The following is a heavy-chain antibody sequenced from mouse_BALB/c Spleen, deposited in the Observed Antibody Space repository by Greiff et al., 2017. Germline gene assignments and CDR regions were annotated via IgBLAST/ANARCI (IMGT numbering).Heavy chain of an antibody. CDR2: IWGDGST. J-gene: IGHJ4*01. CDR3: ARGYDYYAMDY. V-gene: IGHV2-6-7*01. CDR1: GFSLTGYG. Sequence: VKLMESGPGLVAPSQSLSITCTVSGFSLTGYGVNWVRQPPGKGLEWLGMIWGDGSTDYNSALKSRLSISKDNSTSQVFLKMNSLQTDDTATYYCARGYDYYAMDYWGQGTSVTVSS.